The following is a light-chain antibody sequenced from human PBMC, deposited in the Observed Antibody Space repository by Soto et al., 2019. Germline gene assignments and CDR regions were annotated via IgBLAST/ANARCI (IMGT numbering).Light chain of an antibody. J-gene: IGLJ3*02. CDR1: SSDVGGYNY. CDR3: ASYTSSSTRV. CDR2: DVS. V-gene: IGLV2-14*01. Sequence: QSVLTQPASVSGSPGQSIAISCTGTSSDVGGYNYVSWYQQHPGKVPKLMIYDVSNRPSGVSTRFSGSKSDNTASLTISGLPTEDEADYFCASYTSSSTRVFGGGTKVTVL.